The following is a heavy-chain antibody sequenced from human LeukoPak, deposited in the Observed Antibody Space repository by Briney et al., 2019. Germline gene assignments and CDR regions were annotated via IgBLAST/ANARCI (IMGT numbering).Heavy chain of an antibody. D-gene: IGHD3-3*01. CDR2: VFTSGKT. CDR1: GVSMTIGGYY. J-gene: IGHJ4*02. Sequence: SETLSLTCTVSGVSMTIGGYYWTWIRQPAGKGLEWLGRVFTSGKTDYNPSLKSRLTISLETSENQFSLKLTSVTAADTAVYFCAREVPVSLRFLEWENFDSWGQGALVTVSS. CDR3: AREVPVSLRFLEWENFDS. V-gene: IGHV4-61*02.